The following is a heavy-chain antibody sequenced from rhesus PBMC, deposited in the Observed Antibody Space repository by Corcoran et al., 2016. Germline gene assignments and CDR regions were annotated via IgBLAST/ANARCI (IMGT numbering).Heavy chain of an antibody. D-gene: IGHD2-21*01. J-gene: IGHJ4*01. CDR1: GFTFSDSY. Sequence: EVQLVESGGGLAKPGGSLRLSCAASGFTFSDSYMDWVRQATGKGLEWVSRSRSNAGSTWYADSVKGRFTISRENVKNALFRQMNSLRAEDTAVYYCAREGCTGSGCYDYWGQGLLVTVSS. V-gene: IGHV3-178*01. CDR3: AREGCTGSGCYDY. CDR2: SRSNAGST.